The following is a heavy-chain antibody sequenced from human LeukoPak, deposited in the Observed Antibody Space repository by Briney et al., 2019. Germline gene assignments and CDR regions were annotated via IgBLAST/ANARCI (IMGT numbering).Heavy chain of an antibody. CDR3: AKAIVVVIPGNAFES. D-gene: IGHD3-22*01. CDR1: RFTFRSYA. Sequence: GGSLRLSCAASRFTFRSYAMTWVRQAPGKGLEWVSGISGSGSITDYADSVKGRFTISRDDSKNTLYLQMNSLRAEDTAVYYCAKAIVVVIPGNAFESWGQGTMVTVSS. V-gene: IGHV3-23*01. J-gene: IGHJ3*02. CDR2: ISGSGSIT.